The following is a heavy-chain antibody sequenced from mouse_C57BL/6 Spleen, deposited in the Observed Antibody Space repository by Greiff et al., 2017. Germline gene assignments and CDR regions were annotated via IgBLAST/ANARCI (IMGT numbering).Heavy chain of an antibody. CDR1: GYTFTSYW. Sequence: QVQLQQPGAELVMPGASVKLSCKASGYTFTSYWMHWVKQRPGQGLEWIGEIDPSDSYTNYNQKFKGKSTLTVDKSSSTAYMQLSSLTSEDSAVYYCARGGVVADAMDYWGQGTSVTVSS. CDR2: IDPSDSYT. D-gene: IGHD1-1*01. V-gene: IGHV1-69*01. CDR3: ARGGVVADAMDY. J-gene: IGHJ4*01.